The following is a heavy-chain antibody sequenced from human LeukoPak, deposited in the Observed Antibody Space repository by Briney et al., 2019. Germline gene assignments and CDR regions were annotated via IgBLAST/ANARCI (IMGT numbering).Heavy chain of an antibody. Sequence: PGGSLRLSCAASGFTFSSYAMSWVRQAPGKGLEWVSAISGSGGSTYYADSVKGRFTISSDNSKNTLYLQMNSLRAEDTAVYYCAKDSLNWFGESISWGQGTLVTVSS. CDR2: ISGSGGST. D-gene: IGHD3-10*01. V-gene: IGHV3-23*01. J-gene: IGHJ5*02. CDR1: GFTFSSYA. CDR3: AKDSLNWFGESIS.